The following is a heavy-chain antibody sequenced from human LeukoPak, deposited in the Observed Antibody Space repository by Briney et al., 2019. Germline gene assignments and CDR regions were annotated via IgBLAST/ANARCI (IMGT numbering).Heavy chain of an antibody. J-gene: IGHJ4*02. D-gene: IGHD6-19*01. CDR3: ARGISGEFDY. V-gene: IGHV4-61*02. CDR1: GGSISSGSYY. CDR2: IYTSGST. Sequence: SETLSLTCTVSGGSISSGSYYWSWIRQPAGKGLEWIVRIYTSGSTNYNPSLNSRVTISVDTSKNQFSLKLSSVTAADTAVYYCARGISGEFDYWGQGTLVTVSS.